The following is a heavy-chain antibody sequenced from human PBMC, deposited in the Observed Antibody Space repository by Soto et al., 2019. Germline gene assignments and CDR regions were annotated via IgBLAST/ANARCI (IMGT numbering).Heavy chain of an antibody. J-gene: IGHJ4*02. CDR3: VRTSLVVAAATREDY. CDR2: INRDGSST. D-gene: IGHD2-15*01. Sequence: EVQLVESGGGLVKPGGSLRLPWAASGSTFISYGINWFRQVPGKGLGWVEGINRDGSSTSYADSVKGRFTIPRDNAKNTLYLQMNSLRAEDTAVYYCVRTSLVVAAATREDYWGQGTLVTVSS. CDR1: GSTFISYG. V-gene: IGHV3-74*01.